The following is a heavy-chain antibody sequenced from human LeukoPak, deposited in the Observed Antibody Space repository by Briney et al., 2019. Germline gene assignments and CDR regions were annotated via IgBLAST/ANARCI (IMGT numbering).Heavy chain of an antibody. D-gene: IGHD5-12*01. CDR1: GYSFTSYW. J-gene: IGHJ4*02. CDR3: ARLVSGQLRFLGY. V-gene: IGHV5-51*01. CDR2: IYPGDSDT. Sequence: GESLKISCKGSGYSFTSYWIGWVRQMPGKGLEWMGIIYPGDSDTRYSPSFQGQVTILADKSISTACLQWSSLKASDTAMYYCARLVSGQLRFLGYWGQGTLVTVSS.